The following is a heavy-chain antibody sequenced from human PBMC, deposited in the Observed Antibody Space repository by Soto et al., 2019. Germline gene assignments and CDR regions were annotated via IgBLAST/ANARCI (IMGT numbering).Heavy chain of an antibody. V-gene: IGHV1-18*01. Sequence: QVQLVQSGAEVKKPGASVKVSCKASGYTFTSYGISWVRQAPGQGLEWMGWISAYNGNTNYAQKLQGRVTMTTDTPTSTAYVELRSLRSDGTAGYYCARDHSIAEQNWFDPWGQGTLVTVSS. J-gene: IGHJ5*02. CDR1: GYTFTSYG. CDR3: ARDHSIAEQNWFDP. CDR2: ISAYNGNT. D-gene: IGHD6-6*01.